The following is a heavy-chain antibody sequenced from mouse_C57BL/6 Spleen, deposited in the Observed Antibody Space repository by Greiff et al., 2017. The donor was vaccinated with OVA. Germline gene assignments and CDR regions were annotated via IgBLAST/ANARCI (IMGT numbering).Heavy chain of an antibody. CDR2: IYPGDGDT. V-gene: IGHV1-80*01. CDR3: ARRLHYYGSSYFYFDY. Sequence: VQLQQSGAELVKPGASVKISCKASGYAFSSYWMNWVKQRPGKGLEWIGQIYPGDGDTNYNGKFKGKATLTADKSSSTAYMQLSSLTSEDSAVYFCARRLHYYGSSYFYFDYWGQGTTRTVSS. CDR1: GYAFSSYW. J-gene: IGHJ2*01. D-gene: IGHD1-1*01.